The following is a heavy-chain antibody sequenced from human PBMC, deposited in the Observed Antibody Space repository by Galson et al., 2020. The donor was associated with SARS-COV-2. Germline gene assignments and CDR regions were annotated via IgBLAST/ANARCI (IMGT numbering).Heavy chain of an antibody. CDR2: IIPIFGTA. CDR1: GGTFSSYA. CDR3: ARWVGDDDAFDI. D-gene: IGHD2-21*02. J-gene: IGHJ3*02. V-gene: IGHV1-69*13. Sequence: SVKVSCKASGGTFSSYAISWVRQAPGQGLEWMGGIIPIFGTANYAQKFQGRVTITADESTSTAYMELSSLRSEDTAVYYGARWVGDDDAFDIWGQGTMVTVSS.